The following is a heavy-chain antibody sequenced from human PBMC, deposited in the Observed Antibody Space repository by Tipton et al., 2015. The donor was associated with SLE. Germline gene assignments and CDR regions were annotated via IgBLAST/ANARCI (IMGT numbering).Heavy chain of an antibody. Sequence: SLRLSCAASGFTFSDYYMSWIRQAPGKGLEWISYISGSDNTIFYAGSVKGRFTISRDNAKNSLYLEMNSLRGEDTAVYYCARGYDYGATVDVWGQGTMVTVSS. CDR3: ARGYDYGATVDV. D-gene: IGHD4/OR15-4a*01. J-gene: IGHJ3*01. CDR2: ISGSDNTI. CDR1: GFTFSDYY. V-gene: IGHV3-11*01.